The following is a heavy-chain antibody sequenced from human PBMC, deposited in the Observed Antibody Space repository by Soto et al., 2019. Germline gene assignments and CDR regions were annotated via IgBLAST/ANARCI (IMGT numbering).Heavy chain of an antibody. CDR3: GRVVEGGTRNNDRDS. CDR1: GGAIHNSHAF. V-gene: IGHV4-39*01. Sequence: ETQSLTWTCSGGAIHNSHAFWALRRPPPRKGPEFIRRVSHNGGAHYNSSLKSRLTIFVDTAQNQVSLRTRSLTDAHTAVYYCGRVVEGGTRNNDRDSWGQRMLVTVSS. CDR2: VSHNGGA. D-gene: IGHD3-16*02. J-gene: IGHJ5*01.